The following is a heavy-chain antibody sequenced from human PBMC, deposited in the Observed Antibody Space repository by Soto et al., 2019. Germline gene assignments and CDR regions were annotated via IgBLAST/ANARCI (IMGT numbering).Heavy chain of an antibody. D-gene: IGHD3-16*01. J-gene: IGHJ3*02. CDR1: GYTFTSYA. V-gene: IGHV1-3*05. Sequence: QVQLVQSGAEEKKPGASVKVSCKASGYTFTSYAMHWVRQAPGQRLEWMGWINAGNGNTKYSQKFQGRVTTTRDTSASTAYMELSSLSSEDTAVYYSARSPTFGGFDIWGQGTIVTVSS. CDR3: ARSPTFGGFDI. CDR2: INAGNGNT.